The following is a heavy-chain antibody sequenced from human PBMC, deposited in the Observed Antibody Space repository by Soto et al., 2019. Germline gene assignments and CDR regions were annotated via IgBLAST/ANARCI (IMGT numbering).Heavy chain of an antibody. Sequence: SVKVSCKASGGTFSSYAISWVRQAPGQGLEWMGGIIPIFGTANYAQKFQGRVTITADESTSTAYMELSSLRSEDTAVYYCARGYDSSGYPFDYWGQGTPVTVSS. CDR2: IIPIFGTA. CDR1: GGTFSSYA. D-gene: IGHD3-22*01. V-gene: IGHV1-69*13. CDR3: ARGYDSSGYPFDY. J-gene: IGHJ4*02.